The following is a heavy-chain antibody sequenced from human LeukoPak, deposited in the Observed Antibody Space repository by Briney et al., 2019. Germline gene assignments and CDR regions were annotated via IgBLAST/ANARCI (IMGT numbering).Heavy chain of an antibody. Sequence: SETLSLTCTVSGGSIISSDYHWGWVRQPPGKGLEWIGTISYSGNTDYNPSLRSRVTISVDTSKNQFSLKLSSVTAADTAVYYCARHHSSSWYESYYYYYGMDVWGQGTTVTVSS. CDR3: ARHHSSSWYESYYYYYGMDV. V-gene: IGHV4-39*01. CDR2: ISYSGNT. CDR1: GGSIISSDYH. D-gene: IGHD6-13*01. J-gene: IGHJ6*02.